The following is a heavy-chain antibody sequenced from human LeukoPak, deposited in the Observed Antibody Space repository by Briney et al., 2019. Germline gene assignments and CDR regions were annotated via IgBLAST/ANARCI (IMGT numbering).Heavy chain of an antibody. Sequence: GASVKVSCKASGGTFSSYAISWVRQAPGQGLEWMGGIIPIFGTANYAQKFQGRVTITADESTSTAYMELSSLRSEDTAVYYCASRYCSSTSCQRTFYYYYGMDVWGQGTTVTVSS. V-gene: IGHV1-69*13. J-gene: IGHJ6*02. CDR2: IIPIFGTA. D-gene: IGHD2-2*01. CDR1: GGTFSSYA. CDR3: ASRYCSSTSCQRTFYYYYGMDV.